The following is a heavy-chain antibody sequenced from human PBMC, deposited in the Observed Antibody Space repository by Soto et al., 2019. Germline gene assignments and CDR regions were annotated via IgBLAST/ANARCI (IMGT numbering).Heavy chain of an antibody. V-gene: IGHV4-39*02. Sequence: SETLSLTCIVSGGSISSRSYYWGWIRQPPGKGLEWIGSIYYSGSTYYNPSLKSRVTISVDTSKNQFSLKLTSVTAADTAVYYCARDKITGLFDYWGQGTLVNVS. D-gene: IGHD1-1*01. CDR3: ARDKITGLFDY. J-gene: IGHJ4*02. CDR1: GGSISSRSYY. CDR2: IYYSGST.